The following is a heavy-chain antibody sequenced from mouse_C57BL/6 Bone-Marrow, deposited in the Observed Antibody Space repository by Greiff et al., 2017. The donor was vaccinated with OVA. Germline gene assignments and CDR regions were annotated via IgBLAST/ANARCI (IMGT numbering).Heavy chain of an antibody. CDR2: INPNNGGT. V-gene: IGHV1-26*01. CDR3: ARPRDYGSSLYYAMDY. D-gene: IGHD1-1*01. Sequence: EVQLQQSGPELVKPGASVKISCKASGYTFTDYYMNWVKQSHGKSLEWIGDINPNNGGTSYNQKFKGKATLTVDKSSSTAYMELRSLTSEDSAVYYCARPRDYGSSLYYAMDYWGQGTSVTVSS. CDR1: GYTFTDYY. J-gene: IGHJ4*01.